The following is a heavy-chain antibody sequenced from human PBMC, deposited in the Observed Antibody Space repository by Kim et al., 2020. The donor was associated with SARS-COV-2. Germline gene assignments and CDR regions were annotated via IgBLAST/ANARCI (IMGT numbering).Heavy chain of an antibody. CDR3: ARDTLLWFGESYYYYGMDV. D-gene: IGHD3-10*01. CDR2: ISSSSSYI. J-gene: IGHJ6*02. CDR1: GFTFSSYS. Sequence: GGSLRLSCAASGFTFSSYSMNWVRQAPGKGLEWVSSISSSSSYIYYADSVKGRFTISRDNAKNSLYLQMNSLRAEDTAVYYCARDTLLWFGESYYYYGMDVWGQGTTVTVSS. V-gene: IGHV3-21*01.